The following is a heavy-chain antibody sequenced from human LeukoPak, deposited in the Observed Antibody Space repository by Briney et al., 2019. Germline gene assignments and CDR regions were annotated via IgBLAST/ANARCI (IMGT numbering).Heavy chain of an antibody. Sequence: GGSLRLSCAASGFTLSNHAMIWVRQAPGKGLEWVSSISGSGAMTYYADSVKGSFTISRDKSKNTLYLQMNRLRAKDKDVYYCAKDLLVGYYDRSGYPTDFDYCSQGSLVTGSS. CDR1: GFTLSNHA. CDR3: AKDLLVGYYDRSGYPTDFDY. CDR2: ISGSGAMT. V-gene: IGHV3-23*01. D-gene: IGHD3-22*01. J-gene: IGHJ4*02.